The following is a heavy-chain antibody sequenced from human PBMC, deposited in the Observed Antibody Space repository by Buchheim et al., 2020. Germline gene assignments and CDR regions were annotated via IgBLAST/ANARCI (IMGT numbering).Heavy chain of an antibody. Sequence: QVQLQESGPGLVKPSQTLSLTCTVSGGPVSSAGYYWTWIRQHPGKGLEWIGYIYYSGTTYYNPSLKSRITISVDTSENQFSLKLSSVTAADTAVYYCAREYYYDNSGYKTWGQGTL. V-gene: IGHV4-31*03. J-gene: IGHJ5*02. CDR2: IYYSGTT. D-gene: IGHD3-22*01. CDR3: AREYYYDNSGYKT. CDR1: GGPVSSAGYY.